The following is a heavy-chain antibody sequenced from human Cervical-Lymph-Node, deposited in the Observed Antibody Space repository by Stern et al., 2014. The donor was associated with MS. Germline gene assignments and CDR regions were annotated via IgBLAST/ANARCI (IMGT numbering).Heavy chain of an antibody. D-gene: IGHD3-22*01. V-gene: IGHV4-39*01. Sequence: QVQLQESGPGLVKPSETLSLTCTVSGGSISSSSYYWGWIRQPPGKGLEWIGSIYYSGSTYYNPALKSRVTISVDTPKNQLSPKLSSVTAADTAVYYCARPLSSGYYPGWFDPWGQGTLVTVSS. CDR3: ARPLSSGYYPGWFDP. CDR1: GGSISSSSYY. CDR2: IYYSGST. J-gene: IGHJ5*02.